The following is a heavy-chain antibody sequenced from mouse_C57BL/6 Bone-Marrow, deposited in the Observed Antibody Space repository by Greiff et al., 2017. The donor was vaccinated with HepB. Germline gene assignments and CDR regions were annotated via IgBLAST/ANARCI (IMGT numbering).Heavy chain of an antibody. J-gene: IGHJ4*01. D-gene: IGHD2-3*01. CDR3: ARDDGYLSYYAMDY. CDR1: GFTFSDYG. V-gene: IGHV5-15*01. Sequence: EVMLVESGGGLVQPGGSLKLSCAASGFTFSDYGMAWVRQAPRKGPEWVAFISNLAYSIYYADTVTGRFTISRENAKNTLYLEMSSLSSEDTAMYYCARDDGYLSYYAMDYWGQGTSVTVSS. CDR2: ISNLAYSI.